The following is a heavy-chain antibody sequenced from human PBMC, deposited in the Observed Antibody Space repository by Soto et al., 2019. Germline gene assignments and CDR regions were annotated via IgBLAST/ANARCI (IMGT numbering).Heavy chain of an antibody. J-gene: IGHJ6*02. CDR2: INPNSGGT. Sequence: QVQLVQSGAEVKKPGASVKVSCKASGYTFTGYYMHWVRQAPGQGLEWMGWINPNSGGTNYAQKFQGRVTMTRDTSISTAYMELSRLRSDDNAVYYCERAQSYYGSGSYHYYGMDVWGQGTTGTVSS. V-gene: IGHV1-2*02. CDR1: GYTFTGYY. CDR3: ERAQSYYGSGSYHYYGMDV. D-gene: IGHD3-10*01.